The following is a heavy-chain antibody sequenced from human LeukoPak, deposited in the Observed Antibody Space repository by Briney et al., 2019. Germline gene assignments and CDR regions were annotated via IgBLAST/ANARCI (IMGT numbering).Heavy chain of an antibody. CDR3: AKGKYDFWSGYSNAEYFQH. CDR2: IWYDGSNK. Sequence: GSLRLSCAASGFTFSSYGVHWVRQAPGKGLGWVAVIWYDGSNKYYADSVKGRFTISRDNSKNTLYLQMNSLRAEDTAVYYCAKGKYDFWSGYSNAEYFQHWGQGTLVTVSS. V-gene: IGHV3-33*06. J-gene: IGHJ1*01. D-gene: IGHD3-3*01. CDR1: GFTFSSYG.